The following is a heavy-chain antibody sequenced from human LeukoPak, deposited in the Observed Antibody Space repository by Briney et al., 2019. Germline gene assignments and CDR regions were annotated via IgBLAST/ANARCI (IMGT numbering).Heavy chain of an antibody. CDR1: GGSFSGYY. D-gene: IGHD3-3*01. J-gene: IGHJ5*02. Sequence: SETLSLTCAVYGGSFSGYYWSWIRQPPGKGLEWIGEINHSGSTNYNPSLKSRVTISVDTSKNQFSLKLSSVTAADTAVYYCARVPLDYDFWSGYVTWFDPWGQGTLVTVSS. V-gene: IGHV4-34*01. CDR3: ARVPLDYDFWSGYVTWFDP. CDR2: INHSGST.